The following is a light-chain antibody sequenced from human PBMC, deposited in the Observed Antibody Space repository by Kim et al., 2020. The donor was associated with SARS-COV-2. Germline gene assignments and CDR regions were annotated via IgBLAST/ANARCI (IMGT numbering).Light chain of an antibody. Sequence: ATSSCRASQTITSYLAWYQQTPGQPPRLLIYETSTSATGVPARFSGSGSGTDFTLTISSLEPDDFAIYYCQQRSSSPPVLTFGGGTKVDIK. CDR3: QQRSSSPPVLT. V-gene: IGKV3-11*01. CDR2: ETS. J-gene: IGKJ4*01. CDR1: QTITSY.